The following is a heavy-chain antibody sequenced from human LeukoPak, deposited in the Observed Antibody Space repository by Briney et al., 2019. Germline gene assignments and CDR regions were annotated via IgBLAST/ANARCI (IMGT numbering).Heavy chain of an antibody. CDR3: ASHGTGNYYYYYMDV. V-gene: IGHV7-4-1*02. Sequence: ASVKVSCKASGYTFTSYAMNWVRQAPGQGLEWMGWINTNTGNPTYAQGFTGRFVFSLDTSVSTAYLQISSLKAEDTAVYYCASHGTGNYYYYYMDVWGKGTTVTISS. CDR1: GYTFTSYA. D-gene: IGHD7-27*01. J-gene: IGHJ6*03. CDR2: INTNTGNP.